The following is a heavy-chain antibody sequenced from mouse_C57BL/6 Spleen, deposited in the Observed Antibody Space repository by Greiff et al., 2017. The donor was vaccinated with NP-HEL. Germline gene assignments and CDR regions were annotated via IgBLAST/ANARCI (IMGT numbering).Heavy chain of an antibody. V-gene: IGHV1-61*01. CDR1: GYTFTSYW. Sequence: QVQLQQPGAELVRPGSSVKLSCKASGYTFTSYWMDWVKQRPGQGLEWIGNIYPSDSETHYNQKFKDKATLTVDKSSSTAYMQLSSLTSEDSAVYYCARYDGDYYWGQGTTLTVSS. J-gene: IGHJ2*01. CDR2: IYPSDSET. CDR3: ARYDGDYY. D-gene: IGHD2-3*01.